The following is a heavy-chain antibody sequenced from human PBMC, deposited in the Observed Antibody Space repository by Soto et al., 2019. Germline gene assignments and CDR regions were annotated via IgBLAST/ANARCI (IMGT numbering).Heavy chain of an antibody. D-gene: IGHD1-1*01. CDR1: GFTFSDFY. CDR2: ISSGSTNI. J-gene: IGHJ4*02. CDR3: ARDRNAAGSDY. V-gene: IGHV3-11*01. Sequence: QVQLVESGGGLVKPGGSLRLSCAASGFTFSDFYMSWIRQAPGKGLEWISYISSGSTNICSADSVKGRFTVSRDNAKNSVYLQMDSLRAEDTAVYYCARDRNAAGSDYWGQGTLVTVSS.